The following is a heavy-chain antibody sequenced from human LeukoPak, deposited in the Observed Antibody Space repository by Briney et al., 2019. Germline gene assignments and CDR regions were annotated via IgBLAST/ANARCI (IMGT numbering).Heavy chain of an antibody. CDR2: ISFSGST. CDR1: GGSIRSNSFY. CDR3: ARPAYSYPLAFGFFDY. V-gene: IGHV4-39*01. D-gene: IGHD5-18*01. Sequence: SETLSLTCTVSGGSIRSNSFYWGWIRQPPGKVLEWIGSISFSGSTSYSPSLKSRITISVDTSKNEFSLKLDSVTAADTAVYYCARPAYSYPLAFGFFDYWGQGALVTVSS. J-gene: IGHJ4*02.